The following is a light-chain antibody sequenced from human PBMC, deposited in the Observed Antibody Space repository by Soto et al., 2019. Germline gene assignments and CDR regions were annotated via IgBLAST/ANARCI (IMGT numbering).Light chain of an antibody. J-gene: IGLJ1*01. V-gene: IGLV1-40*01. CDR3: QSYDSGLRALYV. CDR1: GSNIGAGYD. Sequence: QSVLTQPPSVSGAPGQRVTISCTGSGSNIGAGYDVHWYQQLPGTAPKLLIYGNNNRPSGIPDRFSGSKSGTSASLAITGLQAGDEADYYCQSYDSGLRALYVFGTGIKLTVL. CDR2: GNN.